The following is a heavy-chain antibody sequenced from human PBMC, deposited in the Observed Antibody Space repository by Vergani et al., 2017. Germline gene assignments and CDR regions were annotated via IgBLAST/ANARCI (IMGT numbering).Heavy chain of an antibody. CDR2: MYHSGST. D-gene: IGHD3-3*01. CDR3: ARAPIGSTIFGVVIIRFAFDI. CDR1: GGSMSGYY. J-gene: IGHJ3*02. Sequence: QVRLQESGPGLVKPSETLSLTCSVSGGSMSGYYWSWIRQPPGKELEWIGYMYHSGSTNYNPSLETRVTISGDTSKNQFSLKLNSVTAADTAVYYCARAPIGSTIFGVVIIRFAFDIWGQGTMVTVSS. V-gene: IGHV4-59*01.